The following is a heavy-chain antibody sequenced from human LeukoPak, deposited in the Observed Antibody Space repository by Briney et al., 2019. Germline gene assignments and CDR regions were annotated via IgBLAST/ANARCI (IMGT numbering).Heavy chain of an antibody. J-gene: IGHJ3*02. CDR3: ARDYYGSGSYHHDAFDI. V-gene: IGHV1-18*01. D-gene: IGHD3-10*01. Sequence: ASVKVSCKASGYTFTSYGISWVRQAPGQGLEWMGWISAYNGNTNYAQKLQGRVTMTTDTSTSTVYMELRSLRSDDTAVYYCARDYYGSGSYHHDAFDIWGQGTMVTVSS. CDR1: GYTFTSYG. CDR2: ISAYNGNT.